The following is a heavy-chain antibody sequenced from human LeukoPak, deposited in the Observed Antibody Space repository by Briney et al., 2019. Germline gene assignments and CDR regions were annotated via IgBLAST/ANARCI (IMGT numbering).Heavy chain of an antibody. CDR3: ARRQAAAVNWFDS. CDR1: GYRFSNYW. V-gene: IGHV5-51*01. CDR2: IYPGDSDT. D-gene: IGHD6-25*01. Sequence: GEPLKISCKGSGYRFSNYWIAWVRQMPGKGLEGMGIIYPGDSDTKYSRSFQGQVIISADKSTTTAYLQWSSLKASDTAMYYCARRQAAAVNWFDSWGQGTLVTVSS. J-gene: IGHJ5*01.